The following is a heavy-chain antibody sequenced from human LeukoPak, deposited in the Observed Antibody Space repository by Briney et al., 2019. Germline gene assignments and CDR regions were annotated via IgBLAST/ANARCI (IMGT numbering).Heavy chain of an antibody. J-gene: IGHJ4*02. V-gene: IGHV3-7*01. D-gene: IGHD3-16*01. CDR1: GFTFSDYY. Sequence: GGSLRLSCAASGFTFSDYYMSWIRQAPGKGLEWVANIKQDGNEKYYVDSVKGRFTISRDNAKNSLYLQMNSLRAEDTALYYCASGRQLGYWGQGTLVTVSS. CDR3: ASGRQLGY. CDR2: IKQDGNEK.